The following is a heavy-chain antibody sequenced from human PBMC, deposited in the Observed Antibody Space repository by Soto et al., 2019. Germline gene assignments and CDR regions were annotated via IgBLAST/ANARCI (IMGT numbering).Heavy chain of an antibody. CDR1: GFTFSSYS. CDR3: ARELDDFWSGFYSPDY. D-gene: IGHD3-3*01. J-gene: IGHJ4*02. CDR2: ISSSSSTI. V-gene: IGHV3-48*02. Sequence: PGGSLRLSCAASGFTFSSYSMNWVRQAPGKGLEWVSYISSSSSTIYYADSVKGRFTISRDNAKNSLYLQMNSLRDEDTAVYYCARELDDFWSGFYSPDYWGQGALVTVSS.